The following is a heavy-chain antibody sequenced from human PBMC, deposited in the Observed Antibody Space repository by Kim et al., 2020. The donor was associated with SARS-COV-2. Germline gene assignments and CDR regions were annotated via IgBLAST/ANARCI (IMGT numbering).Heavy chain of an antibody. J-gene: IGHJ3*02. CDR1: GGSISSYY. D-gene: IGHD6-19*01. Sequence: SETLSLTCTVSGGSISSYYWSWVRQPPGKGLEWIGYIYYGGSTNYNPSLKSGVTISVDTSKNQSSLKLSSVTAADPAVFYCARWGWSGWYRGAFDIWGQG. CDR3: ARWGWSGWYRGAFDI. V-gene: IGHV4-59*01. CDR2: IYYGGST.